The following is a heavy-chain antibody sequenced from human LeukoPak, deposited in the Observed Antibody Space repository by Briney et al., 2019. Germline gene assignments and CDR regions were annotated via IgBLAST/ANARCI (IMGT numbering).Heavy chain of an antibody. D-gene: IGHD1-1*01. V-gene: IGHV4-59*12. J-gene: IGHJ4*02. CDR2: IYYSGST. Sequence: SETLSLTCTVSGGSISTYFWSWIRQPPGKGLEWIGYIYYSGSTNYNPSLKSRVTISLDTSKNQFSLKLSSVTAADTAVYYCARLRGRPATTIDYWGQGTLVTVSS. CDR3: ARLRGRPATTIDY. CDR1: GGSISTYF.